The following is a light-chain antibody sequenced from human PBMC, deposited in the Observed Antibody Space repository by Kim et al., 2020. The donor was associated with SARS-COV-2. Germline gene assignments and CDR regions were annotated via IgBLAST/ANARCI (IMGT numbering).Light chain of an antibody. J-gene: IGKJ2*01. CDR3: QQYNKWMYT. CDR1: QSVSSN. Sequence: VSPGERATLSCRASQSVSSNLAWYQKKPGQAPRLVIYGASTRAAGVPARFSGSVSGAEFTLTITNLQPEDCAVYYCQQYNKWMYTFGQGTKVEIK. V-gene: IGKV3D-15*01. CDR2: GAS.